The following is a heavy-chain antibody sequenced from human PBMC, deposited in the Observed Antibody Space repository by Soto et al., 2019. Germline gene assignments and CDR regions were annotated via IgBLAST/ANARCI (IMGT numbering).Heavy chain of an antibody. Sequence: ASVKVSCKASGYTFTSYYMHWVRQAPGQGLEWMGIINPSGGSTSYAQKFQGRVTMTRDTSTSTVYMELSSLRSEDTAVYYCARMLITFGGVPTRKRGFDYWGQGTLVTVSS. J-gene: IGHJ4*02. CDR2: INPSGGST. CDR3: ARMLITFGGVPTRKRGFDY. D-gene: IGHD3-16*01. V-gene: IGHV1-46*03. CDR1: GYTFTSYY.